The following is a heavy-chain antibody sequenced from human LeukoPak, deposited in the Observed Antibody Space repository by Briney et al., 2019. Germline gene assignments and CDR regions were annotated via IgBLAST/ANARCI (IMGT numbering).Heavy chain of an antibody. CDR3: ASGDYDILTGYYS. D-gene: IGHD3-9*01. CDR1: GGSISSSSYY. J-gene: IGHJ4*02. Sequence: PSETLSLTCTVSGGSISSSSYYWGWIRQPPGKGLEWIGSIYYSGSTYYNPSLKSRVTISVDTSNNQFSLKLSSVTAADTAVYYCASGDYDILTGYYSWGQGTLVTVSS. CDR2: IYYSGST. V-gene: IGHV4-39*07.